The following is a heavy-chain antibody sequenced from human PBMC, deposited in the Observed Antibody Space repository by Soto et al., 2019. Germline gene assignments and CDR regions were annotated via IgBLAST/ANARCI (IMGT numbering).Heavy chain of an antibody. J-gene: IGHJ6*02. V-gene: IGHV1-2*04. Sequence: ASVKVSCKASGYTFTGYYMHWVRQAPGQGLEWMGWINPNSGGTNYAQKFQGWVTMTRDTSISTAYMELSRLRSDDTAVYYCAREGRDYVNYYSGMDVWGQGTTVTAP. CDR1: GYTFTGYY. D-gene: IGHD4-17*01. CDR3: AREGRDYVNYYSGMDV. CDR2: INPNSGGT.